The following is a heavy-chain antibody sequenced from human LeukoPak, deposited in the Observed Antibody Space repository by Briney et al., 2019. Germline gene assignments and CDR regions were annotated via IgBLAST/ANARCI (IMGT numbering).Heavy chain of an antibody. CDR1: GYTFTSYG. Sequence: ASVKVSCKASGYTFTSYGISWVRQAPGQGLEWMGWISAYNGNTNYAQKLQGRVTMTTDTSTSTAYMELRSLRSDDTAVYYCARTQGWLQLVLLAAFDIWGQGTMVTVSS. J-gene: IGHJ3*02. CDR3: ARTQGWLQLVLLAAFDI. CDR2: ISAYNGNT. D-gene: IGHD6-13*01. V-gene: IGHV1-18*01.